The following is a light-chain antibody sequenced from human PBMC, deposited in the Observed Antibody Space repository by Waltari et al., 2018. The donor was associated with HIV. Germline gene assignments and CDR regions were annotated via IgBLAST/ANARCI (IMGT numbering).Light chain of an antibody. CDR1: SSDIGSYNY. J-gene: IGLJ2*01. V-gene: IGLV2-8*01. CDR3: SSYAGSDNFVV. Sequence: QSALTQPPSASGSPGQSVTISCTGTSSDIGSYNYVSWYQQHPGKAPKLVIYEVNKRPSGVPDRSSGSKSGNTASLTVSGLQADDEADYYCSSYAGSDNFVVFGGGTKLTVL. CDR2: EVN.